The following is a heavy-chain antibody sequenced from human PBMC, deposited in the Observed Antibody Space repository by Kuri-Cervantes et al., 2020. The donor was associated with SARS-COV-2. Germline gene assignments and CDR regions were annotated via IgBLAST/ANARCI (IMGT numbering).Heavy chain of an antibody. Sequence: GESLKISCRASGFTFTTYWMHWVRQAPGKGLVWVARISSDGSSTTYADSVKGRFTISRDNAKNTVYVQMNSLRAEDTAVYYCARGGLLWFGETLYYYYGMDVWGQGTTVTVSS. CDR1: GFTFTTYW. J-gene: IGHJ6*02. CDR2: ISSDGSST. V-gene: IGHV3-74*03. D-gene: IGHD3-10*01. CDR3: ARGGLLWFGETLYYYYGMDV.